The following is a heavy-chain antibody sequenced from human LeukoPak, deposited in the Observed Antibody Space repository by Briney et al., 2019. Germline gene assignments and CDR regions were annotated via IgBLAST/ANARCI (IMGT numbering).Heavy chain of an antibody. CDR3: AKDNYGDYLNWFDP. Sequence: PGGSLRLSCAASGSTFSIAWMSWVRQAPGKGLEWVSAISGSGGSTYYADSVKGRFTISRDNSKNTLYLQMNSLRAEDTAVYYCAKDNYGDYLNWFDPWGQGTLVTVSS. J-gene: IGHJ5*02. V-gene: IGHV3-23*01. D-gene: IGHD4-17*01. CDR1: GSTFSIAW. CDR2: ISGSGGST.